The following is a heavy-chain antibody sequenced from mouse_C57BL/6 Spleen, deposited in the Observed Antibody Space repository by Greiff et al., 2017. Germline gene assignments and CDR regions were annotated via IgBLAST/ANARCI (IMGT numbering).Heavy chain of an antibody. CDR2: IYPGSGST. Sequence: QVQLQQPGAELVKPGASVKMSCKASGYTFTSYWITWVKQRPGQGLEWIGDIYPGSGSTHYNEKFKSKATLTVDTSSSTAYMQLSSLTSEDSAVYCCARDDYEDDYAMEYWGQGTSVTVSS. CDR1: GYTFTSYW. CDR3: ARDDYEDDYAMEY. V-gene: IGHV1-55*01. J-gene: IGHJ4*01. D-gene: IGHD2-4*01.